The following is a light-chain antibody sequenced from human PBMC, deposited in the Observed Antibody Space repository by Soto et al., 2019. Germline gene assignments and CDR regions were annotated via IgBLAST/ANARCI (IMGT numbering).Light chain of an antibody. Sequence: QSVLTQPPSASGSPGQSVTIFCTGTSSDVGGYNYVSWHQQHPGKAPKLIIYDVTKRPSGVPDRFSGSKSGYTASLTVSGLQAEDEADYYCSSFAGGNIYVFGTGTKLTVL. CDR1: SSDVGGYNY. CDR2: DVT. CDR3: SSFAGGNIYV. V-gene: IGLV2-8*01. J-gene: IGLJ1*01.